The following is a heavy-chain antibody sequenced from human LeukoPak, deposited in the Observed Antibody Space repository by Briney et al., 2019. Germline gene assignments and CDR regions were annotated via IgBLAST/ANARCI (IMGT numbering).Heavy chain of an antibody. CDR1: GFRFSGYW. CDR2: INTDGGRP. Sequence: AVGSLRLSCAASGFRFSGYWMHWGRQAAGQGLVWVSFINTDGGRPAYEDSVKGSFTISRDNAKNTLYLQMNSLRAEDTAVYYCARESGYTYGAWGQGTLVTVSS. D-gene: IGHD6-13*01. V-gene: IGHV3-74*01. J-gene: IGHJ4*02. CDR3: ARESGYTYGA.